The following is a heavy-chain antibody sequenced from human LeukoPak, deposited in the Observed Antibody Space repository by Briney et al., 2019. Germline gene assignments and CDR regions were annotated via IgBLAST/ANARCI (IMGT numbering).Heavy chain of an antibody. CDR3: ARLMERAMGY. CDR1: GFIFSNSW. Sequence: PGGSLRLSCAASGFIFSNSWMSWVRQAPGKGLEWVANIKQDGSEKYYVDSVKGRFTISRDNAKNSLYLQMSSLRAEDTAVYYCARLMERAMGYWGQGTLVTVSS. J-gene: IGHJ4*02. D-gene: IGHD5-24*01. V-gene: IGHV3-7*04. CDR2: IKQDGSEK.